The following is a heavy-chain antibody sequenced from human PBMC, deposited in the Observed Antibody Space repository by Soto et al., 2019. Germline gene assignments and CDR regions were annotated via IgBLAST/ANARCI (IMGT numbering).Heavy chain of an antibody. CDR1: GGTFSSYA. V-gene: IGHV1-69*01. Sequence: QVQLVQSGAEVKKPGSSVKVSCKAPGGTFSSYAISWVRQAPGQGLEGMGGIIPIFGTAKYAQKFQRRVTITADESTSTGYMELSSLRSEDTAVYYCARSQGGSSSLDIYYYYYYGMDVWGQGTTVTVSS. J-gene: IGHJ6*02. CDR2: IIPIFGTA. D-gene: IGHD2-15*01. CDR3: ARSQGGSSSLDIYYYYYYGMDV.